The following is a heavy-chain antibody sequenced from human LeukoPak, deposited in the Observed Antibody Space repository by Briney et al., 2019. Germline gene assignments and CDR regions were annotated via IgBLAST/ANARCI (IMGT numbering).Heavy chain of an antibody. J-gene: IGHJ3*02. D-gene: IGHD1-26*01. CDR1: GGSFSGYY. CDR3: ARVGTSGELLENDAFDI. Sequence: SETLSLTCAVYGGSFSGYYWGWIRQPPGKGLEWIGSIYYSGSTYYNPSLKSRVTISVDTSKNQFSLKLSSVTAADTAVYYCARVGTSGELLENDAFDIWGQGTMVTVSS. CDR2: IYYSGST. V-gene: IGHV4-34*01.